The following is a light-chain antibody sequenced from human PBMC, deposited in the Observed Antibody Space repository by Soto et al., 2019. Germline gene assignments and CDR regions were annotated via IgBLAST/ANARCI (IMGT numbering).Light chain of an antibody. CDR2: EVT. Sequence: QSVLTQPASVSGSPGQSITISCGGTNSDVGGYNYVSWYQQRPGKGPKLTIFEVTNRPSGVSDRFSGSKSGNTASLTISGLQAEDEGDYYCGSYRSGIYVFGTGTKVTVL. J-gene: IGLJ1*01. CDR1: NSDVGGYNY. CDR3: GSYRSGIYV. V-gene: IGLV2-14*01.